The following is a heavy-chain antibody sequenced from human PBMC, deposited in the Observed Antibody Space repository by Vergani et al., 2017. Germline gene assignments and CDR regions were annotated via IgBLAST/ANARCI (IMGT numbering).Heavy chain of an antibody. V-gene: IGHV3-9*01. CDR1: GFTFDDYA. CDR2: ISWNSGSI. CDR3: ARASGVRGVTPFDY. D-gene: IGHD3-10*01. Sequence: EVQLVESGGGLVQPGRSLRLSCAASGFTFDDYAMHWVRQAPGKGLEWVSGISWNSGSIGYADSVKGRFTISRDNAKNSLYLQMNSLRAEDTAVYYCARASGVRGVTPFDYWGQGTLVTVSS. J-gene: IGHJ4*02.